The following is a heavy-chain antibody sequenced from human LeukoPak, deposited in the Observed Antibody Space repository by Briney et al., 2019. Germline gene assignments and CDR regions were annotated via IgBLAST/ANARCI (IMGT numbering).Heavy chain of an antibody. Sequence: PGGSLRLSCAASGFTFSTYPMNWVRQAPGKGPEWVSAITFNGGRTFYADSVKGRFTISRDNSKNTLYLQMNSLRAEDTAVYYCAKGPTYDFWSPYFDYWGQGTLVTVSS. J-gene: IGHJ4*02. CDR1: GFTFSTYP. CDR3: AKGPTYDFWSPYFDY. CDR2: ITFNGGRT. V-gene: IGHV3-23*01. D-gene: IGHD3-3*01.